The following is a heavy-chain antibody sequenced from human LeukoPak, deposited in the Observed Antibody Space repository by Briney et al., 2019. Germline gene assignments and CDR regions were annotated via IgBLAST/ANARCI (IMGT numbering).Heavy chain of an antibody. J-gene: IGHJ4*02. D-gene: IGHD3-22*01. V-gene: IGHV3-23*01. CDR3: AKDSMIVVVKGSPDY. Sequence: GGSLRLSCAASGFTFSNAWMSWVRQAPGKGLEWVSAISGSGGSTYYADSVKGRFTISRDNSKNTLYLQMNSLRAEDTAVYYCAKDSMIVVVKGSPDYWGQGTLVTVSS. CDR1: GFTFSNAW. CDR2: ISGSGGST.